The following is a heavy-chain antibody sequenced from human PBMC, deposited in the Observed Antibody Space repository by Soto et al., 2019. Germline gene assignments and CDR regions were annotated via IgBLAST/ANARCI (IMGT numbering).Heavy chain of an antibody. Sequence: QVQLQESGPGLVKPSETLSPTCTVSGGSISSYYWSWIRQPPGKGLEWIGYIYYSGSTNYNPSLKSRVTISVDTSKNQFSLKLSSVTAADTAVYYCARGTSLFGVAYARSFDYWGQGTLVTVSS. V-gene: IGHV4-59*01. CDR1: GGSISSYY. CDR3: ARGTSLFGVAYARSFDY. CDR2: IYYSGST. D-gene: IGHD3-3*01. J-gene: IGHJ4*02.